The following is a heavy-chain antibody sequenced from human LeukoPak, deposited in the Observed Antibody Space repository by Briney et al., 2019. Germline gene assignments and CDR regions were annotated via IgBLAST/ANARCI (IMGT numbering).Heavy chain of an antibody. CDR3: ARDPGYSSGWYGGY. CDR2: TSGSSTTI. D-gene: IGHD6-19*01. Sequence: GGSLRLSCAASGFTFSSYSMNWVRQAPGKGLEWVSYTSGSSTTIYYADSVKGRFTISRDNAKNSLYLQMNSLRAEDTAVYYCARDPGYSSGWYGGYWGQGTLVTVSS. V-gene: IGHV3-48*01. J-gene: IGHJ4*02. CDR1: GFTFSSYS.